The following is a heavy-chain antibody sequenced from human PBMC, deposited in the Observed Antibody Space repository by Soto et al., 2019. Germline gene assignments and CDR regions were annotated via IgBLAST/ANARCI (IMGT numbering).Heavy chain of an antibody. J-gene: IGHJ5*02. CDR2: ITSSGAA. V-gene: IGHV3-23*01. Sequence: GGSLGLSCEASGFTFNNYAIAWVRQAPGKGLEWVSGITSSGAAYYADSVKGRFTISRDNSKNTLYLQMNSLRAEDTAVYYCAKGESSVSARDFDPWGQGTLVTVSS. CDR3: AKGESSVSARDFDP. CDR1: GFTFNNYA. D-gene: IGHD3-22*01.